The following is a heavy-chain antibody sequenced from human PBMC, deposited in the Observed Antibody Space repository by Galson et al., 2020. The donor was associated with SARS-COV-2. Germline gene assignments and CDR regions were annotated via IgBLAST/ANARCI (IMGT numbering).Heavy chain of an antibody. Sequence: ASVKVSCNASRYTFTGYYMHWVRQAPGQGLEWMGWIKPNSGGTTYAQKFQGWVTMTRDTSISTAYMELGRLRSDDTAVYYCARERAVAGSGADAFDIWGQGTMVTVSS. CDR1: RYTFTGYY. V-gene: IGHV1-2*04. J-gene: IGHJ3*02. D-gene: IGHD6-19*01. CDR2: IKPNSGGT. CDR3: ARERAVAGSGADAFDI.